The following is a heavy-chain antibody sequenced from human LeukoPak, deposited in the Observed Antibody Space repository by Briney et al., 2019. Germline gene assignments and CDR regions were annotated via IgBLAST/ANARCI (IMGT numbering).Heavy chain of an antibody. CDR2: IYTSGST. CDR1: GGSISSGSYY. J-gene: IGHJ4*02. Sequence: SETPSLTCTVSGGSISSGSYYWSWIRQPAGKGLEWIGRIYTSGSTNYNPSLKSRVTILVDTSKNQFSLKLSSVTAADTAVYYCARVSDWNVLDYWGQGTLVTVSS. V-gene: IGHV4-61*02. CDR3: ARVSDWNVLDY. D-gene: IGHD1-1*01.